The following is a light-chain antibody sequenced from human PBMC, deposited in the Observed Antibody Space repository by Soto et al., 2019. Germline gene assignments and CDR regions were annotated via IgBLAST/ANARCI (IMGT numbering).Light chain of an antibody. CDR2: DVS. Sequence: QSALTQPRSVSGSPGQSVSISCTGTSSDVGGYNYVSWYQQHPGKAPKLMIYDVSKRPSGVPDRFSGSKSGNTASLTISGLQAEDEADYYCCSYAGCYRWVFGTGTKLTVL. V-gene: IGLV2-11*01. CDR1: SSDVGGYNY. J-gene: IGLJ1*01. CDR3: CSYAGCYRWV.